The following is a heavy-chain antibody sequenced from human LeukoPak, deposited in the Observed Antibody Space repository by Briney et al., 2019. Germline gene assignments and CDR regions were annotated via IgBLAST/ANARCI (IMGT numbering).Heavy chain of an antibody. CDR2: INSDGSRT. V-gene: IGHV3-74*01. J-gene: IGHJ4*02. CDR3: ARDSPEGYSYGPPVDY. Sequence: GGSLRLSCAASGFTFSTYWMHWVRQAPGKGLVWVSRINSDGSRTTYADSVKGRFTISRDNAKNTLYLQMNSLRTEDTAVYYCARDSPEGYSYGPPVDYWGQGTLVTVSS. D-gene: IGHD5-18*01. CDR1: GFTFSTYW.